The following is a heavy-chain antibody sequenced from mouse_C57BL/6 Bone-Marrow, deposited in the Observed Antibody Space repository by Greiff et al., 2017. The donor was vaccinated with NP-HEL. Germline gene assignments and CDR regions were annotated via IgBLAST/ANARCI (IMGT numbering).Heavy chain of an antibody. D-gene: IGHD3-2*02. CDR1: GYTFTSYG. V-gene: IGHV1-81*01. CDR2: IYPRSGNT. CDR3: ARPAQAVLYYYAMDY. J-gene: IGHJ4*01. Sequence: QVQLKQSGAELARPGASVKLSCKASGYTFTSYGISWVKQRTGQGLEWIGEIYPRSGNTYYNEKFKGKATLTADKSSSTAYMELRSLTSEDSAVYFCARPAQAVLYYYAMDYWGQGTSVTVSS.